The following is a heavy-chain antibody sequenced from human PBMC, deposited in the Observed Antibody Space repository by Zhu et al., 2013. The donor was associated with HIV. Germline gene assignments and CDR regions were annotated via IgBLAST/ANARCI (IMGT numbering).Heavy chain of an antibody. D-gene: IGHD2-2*03. J-gene: IGHJ3*02. CDR3: AREGWIYAFDI. V-gene: IGHV1-2*02. Sequence: QVQLVQSGAEVKKPGASVKVSCKASGYTFSGYYLYWVRQAPGQGLEWMGWINPNSGGTNYAQNFQGRVTMTRDTSISTAYMELSRLRSDDTAVYYCAREGWIYAFDIWGQGTMVTVSS. CDR2: INPNSGGT. CDR1: GYTFSGYY.